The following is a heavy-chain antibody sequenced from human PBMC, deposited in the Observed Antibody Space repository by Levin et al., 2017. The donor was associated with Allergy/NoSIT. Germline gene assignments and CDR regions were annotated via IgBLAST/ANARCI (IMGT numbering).Heavy chain of an antibody. Sequence: ASVKVSCKASGYTFTSYGISWVRQAPGQGLEWMGWISAYNGNTNYAQKLQGRVTMTTDTSTSTAYMELRSLRSDDTAVYYCARDYYYGSGSYYNLRGMDVWGQGTTVTVSS. J-gene: IGHJ6*02. CDR3: ARDYYYGSGSYYNLRGMDV. D-gene: IGHD3-10*01. CDR2: ISAYNGNT. CDR1: GYTFTSYG. V-gene: IGHV1-18*01.